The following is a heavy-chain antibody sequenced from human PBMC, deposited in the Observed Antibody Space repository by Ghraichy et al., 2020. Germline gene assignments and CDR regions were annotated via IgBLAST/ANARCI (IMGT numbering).Heavy chain of an antibody. Sequence: SETLSLTCSVSGGSISSSYWTWIRQPAGKGLEWIGRIYSSGSTNYNPSLQSRVTMSLDTSKNQFSLDLTSATAADTAVYYCARYSKETAIVFDAWGQGTQVTVSS. CDR3: ARYSKETAIVFDA. CDR2: IYSSGST. J-gene: IGHJ5*02. D-gene: IGHD2-2*02. V-gene: IGHV4-59*10. CDR1: GGSISSSY.